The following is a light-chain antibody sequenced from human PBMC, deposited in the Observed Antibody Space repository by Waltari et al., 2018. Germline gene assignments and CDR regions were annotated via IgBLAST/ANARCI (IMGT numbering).Light chain of an antibody. J-gene: IGLJ1*01. Sequence: QSALTQPASVSGSPGQSITLSCTGSSSDIGCYHYVSWYQQHPGKAPKLIIYDVYNRPSGVSSRFSGSKSGTTAFLTISGLQAEDEADYYCSSYTTTNTPHYVFGSGTRVTVL. CDR1: SSDIGCYHY. CDR2: DVY. V-gene: IGLV2-14*03. CDR3: SSYTTTNTPHYV.